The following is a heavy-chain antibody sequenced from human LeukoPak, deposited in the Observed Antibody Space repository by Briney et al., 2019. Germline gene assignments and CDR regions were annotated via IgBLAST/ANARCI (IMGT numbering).Heavy chain of an antibody. CDR2: ISSSSSTI. CDR1: GFTFSSYS. CDR3: AREGTMVRGVNYYYYGMDV. J-gene: IGHJ6*02. V-gene: IGHV3-48*02. D-gene: IGHD3-10*01. Sequence: GGSLRLSCAASGFTFSSYSMNWVRQAPGKGREWVSYISSSSSTIYYADSVKGRFTISRDNAKNSLYLQMNSLRDEDTAVYYCAREGTMVRGVNYYYYGMDVWGQGTTVTVSS.